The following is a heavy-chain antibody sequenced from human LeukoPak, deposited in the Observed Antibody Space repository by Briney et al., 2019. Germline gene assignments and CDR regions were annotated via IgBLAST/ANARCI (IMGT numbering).Heavy chain of an antibody. CDR3: ARGLDTNDWCDAFDI. Sequence: PSETLSLTCAVSGGSFNGYYWTWIRQPPGKGLEWLGEISQSGSATYNPSLKSRLTISLDTSNNQFSLKLSSVTAADTAVYYCARGLDTNDWCDAFDIWGQGTMVTVSS. CDR1: GGSFNGYY. J-gene: IGHJ3*02. D-gene: IGHD3/OR15-3a*01. V-gene: IGHV4-34*01. CDR2: ISQSGSA.